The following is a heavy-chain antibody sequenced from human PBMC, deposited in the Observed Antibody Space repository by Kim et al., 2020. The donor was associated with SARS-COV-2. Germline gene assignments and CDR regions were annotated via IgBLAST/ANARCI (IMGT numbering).Heavy chain of an antibody. Sequence: GGSLRLSCAASGFTFSSYGMHWVRQAPGKGLEWVAVIWYDGSNKYYADSVKGLFTISRDNSKNTLYLQMNSQRAEDTAVYYCARDWVIVEPEDDAVDIWG. CDR2: IWYDGSNK. V-gene: IGHV3-33*01. CDR3: ARDWVIVEPEDDAVDI. D-gene: IGHD3-22*01. CDR1: GFTFSSYG. J-gene: IGHJ3*02.